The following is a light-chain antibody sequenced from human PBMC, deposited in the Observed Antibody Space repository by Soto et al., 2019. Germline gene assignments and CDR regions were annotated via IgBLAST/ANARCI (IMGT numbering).Light chain of an antibody. Sequence: EIVMTQSPATLSVSPGERATLSCGASQSVSNNLAWYQQKPGQAPRLLIYGASTRATGIPARFSGSGSGTEFTLTISGLQSEDFALYYCQQYNDWPFTFGPGTKVDS. J-gene: IGKJ3*01. CDR1: QSVSNN. CDR3: QQYNDWPFT. V-gene: IGKV3-15*01. CDR2: GAS.